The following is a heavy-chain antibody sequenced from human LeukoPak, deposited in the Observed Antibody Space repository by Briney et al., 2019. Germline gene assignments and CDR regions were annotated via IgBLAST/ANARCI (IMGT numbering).Heavy chain of an antibody. CDR2: ISYDGSNK. V-gene: IGHV3-30*04. Sequence: GGSLRLSCAASGFTFSSYAMHWVRQAPGKGLEWVAVISYDGSNKYYADSVKGRFTISGDNSKNTLYLQMNSLRAEDTAVYYCARPLVAAALFDYWGQGTLVTVSS. CDR1: GFTFSSYA. D-gene: IGHD2-15*01. CDR3: ARPLVAAALFDY. J-gene: IGHJ4*02.